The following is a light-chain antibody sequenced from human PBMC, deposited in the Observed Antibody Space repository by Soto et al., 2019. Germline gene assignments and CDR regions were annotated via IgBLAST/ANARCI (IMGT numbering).Light chain of an antibody. Sequence: DIQMTQSPSSLSASVGDRVTITCRASQGISNYLAWYQQKPGKVPKLLIYAASTLQSGVPSRFSGSGSGTDFTLTISSLQPEDVSTFYCQKYNGAPFTFVAGTKVDIK. CDR1: QGISNY. J-gene: IGKJ3*01. CDR2: AAS. V-gene: IGKV1-27*01. CDR3: QKYNGAPFT.